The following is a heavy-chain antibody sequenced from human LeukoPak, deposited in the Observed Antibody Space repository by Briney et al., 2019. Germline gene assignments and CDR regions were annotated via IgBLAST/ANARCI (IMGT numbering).Heavy chain of an antibody. CDR2: ISGSGGST. Sequence: GGSLRLSCAASGFTFSSYAMSWVRQAPGKRLEWVSAISGSGGSTYYADSVKGRFTISRDNSKNTLYLQMNSLRAEDTAVYYCAKRGGGVSSSWYVINWFDPWGQGTLVTVSS. J-gene: IGHJ5*02. CDR1: GFTFSSYA. CDR3: AKRGGGVSSSWYVINWFDP. V-gene: IGHV3-23*01. D-gene: IGHD6-13*01.